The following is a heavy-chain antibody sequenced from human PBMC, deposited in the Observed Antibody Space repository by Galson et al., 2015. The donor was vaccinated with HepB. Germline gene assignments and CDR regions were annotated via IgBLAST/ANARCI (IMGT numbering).Heavy chain of an antibody. CDR2: IDPSDSYT. Sequence: SGAEVKKPGESLRISCKGSGYSFTSYWISWVRQMPGRGLEWMGRIDPSDSYTVYSPSFQGHVTIPVDKSSSTAYLQWSSLKASDTAMYYCARQGGYDFWSGYDPWGQGTLVIVSS. V-gene: IGHV5-10-1*01. D-gene: IGHD3-3*01. CDR1: GYSFTSYW. J-gene: IGHJ4*02. CDR3: ARQGGYDFWSGYDP.